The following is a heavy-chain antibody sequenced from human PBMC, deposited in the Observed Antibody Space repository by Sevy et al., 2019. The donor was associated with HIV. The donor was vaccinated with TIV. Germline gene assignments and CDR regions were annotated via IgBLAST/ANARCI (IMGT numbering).Heavy chain of an antibody. D-gene: IGHD6-6*01. Sequence: GGSLRLSCAASGFSFSSYSMNWVHQAPGKGLEWVSSISSSNNYIYYADSLKGRFTISRDNAKNSLYLQMNSLRAEDTAVYYCARDLREYSSSSKYYFDYWGQGILVTVSS. V-gene: IGHV3-21*01. CDR2: ISSSNNYI. CDR3: ARDLREYSSSSKYYFDY. CDR1: GFSFSSYS. J-gene: IGHJ4*02.